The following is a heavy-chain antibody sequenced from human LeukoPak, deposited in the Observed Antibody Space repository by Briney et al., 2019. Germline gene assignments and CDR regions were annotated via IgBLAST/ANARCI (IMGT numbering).Heavy chain of an antibody. CDR1: GFTFSNFW. Sequence: GGSLRLSCAVSGFTFSNFWMSWVRQAPGKGLEWVANLKQDGSEKNYVDSVKGRFTVSRDNAKNTLYLQMNSLRAEDTAVYYCARERGVGYYDILTGYHDAFDIWGQGTMVTVSS. D-gene: IGHD3-9*01. CDR2: LKQDGSEK. V-gene: IGHV3-7*01. J-gene: IGHJ3*02. CDR3: ARERGVGYYDILTGYHDAFDI.